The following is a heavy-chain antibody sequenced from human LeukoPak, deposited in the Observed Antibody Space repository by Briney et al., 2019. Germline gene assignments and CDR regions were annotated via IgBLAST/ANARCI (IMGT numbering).Heavy chain of an antibody. Sequence: ASVKVSCKASGYTFTSYGISWVRQAPGQGLEWMGWISAYNGNTNYAQKLQGRVTMTTDTSTSTAYMELRSLRSDDTAVYYCALGKAATYLNYYDSSGYDYWGQGTLVTVSS. CDR1: GYTFTSYG. V-gene: IGHV1-18*01. D-gene: IGHD3-22*01. J-gene: IGHJ4*02. CDR2: ISAYNGNT. CDR3: ALGKAATYLNYYDSSGYDY.